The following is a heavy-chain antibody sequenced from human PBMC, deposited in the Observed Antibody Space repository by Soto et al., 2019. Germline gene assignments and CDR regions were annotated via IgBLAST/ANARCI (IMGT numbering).Heavy chain of an antibody. Sequence: QVQLVESGGGVVQPGGSLTLSCVASGFFFSSHGMYWVRQAPGRGLEWVALISYEGSHKYYVDSVKGRFTISRDNSKKTVYLHMTSLRAEDTALYYCAKDFELPDGDYYHYGMDVWRKGTTVSVSS. CDR3: AKDFELPDGDYYHYGMDV. CDR2: ISYEGSHK. D-gene: IGHD1-1*01. J-gene: IGHJ6*04. CDR1: GFFFSSHG. V-gene: IGHV3-30*18.